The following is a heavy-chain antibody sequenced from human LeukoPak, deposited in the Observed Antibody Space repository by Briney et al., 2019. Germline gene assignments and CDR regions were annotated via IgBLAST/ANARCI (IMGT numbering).Heavy chain of an antibody. D-gene: IGHD5-24*01. J-gene: IGHJ3*02. V-gene: IGHV3-74*01. CDR2: INTDGSNI. Sequence: GGSLRLSCVASGFTFSSYWMHWVRQAPGKGLVWVSRINTDGSNINYADSVKGRFTISRDNARNTLYLQMNRLRAEDTALYYCARPRDGYNRGVFGIWGQGTMVTVSS. CDR1: GFTFSSYW. CDR3: ARPRDGYNRGVFGI.